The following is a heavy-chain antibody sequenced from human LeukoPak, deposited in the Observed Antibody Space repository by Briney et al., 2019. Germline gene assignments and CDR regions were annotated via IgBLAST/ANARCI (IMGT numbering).Heavy chain of an antibody. J-gene: IGHJ6*02. CDR3: ARHGPVVPAAIGEVYYYYGMDV. V-gene: IGHV4-61*08. D-gene: IGHD2-2*02. CDR1: GGSISSGGYY. Sequence: SETLSLTCTVSGGSISSGGYYWSWIRQHPGKGLEWIGYIYYSGSTNYNPSLKSRVTISVDTSKNQFSLKLSSVTAADTAVYYCARHGPVVPAAIGEVYYYYGMDVWGQGTTVTVSS. CDR2: IYYSGST.